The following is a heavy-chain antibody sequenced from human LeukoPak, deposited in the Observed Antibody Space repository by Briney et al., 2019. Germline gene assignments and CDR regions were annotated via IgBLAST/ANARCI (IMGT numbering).Heavy chain of an antibody. J-gene: IGHJ4*02. CDR1: GGSISSHC. D-gene: IGHD2/OR15-2a*01. Sequence: SETLSLTCTVSGGSISSHCWSWIRQPPGKGLEWIGYIYYSGSTYYNPSLKSRVTISVDTSKNQFSLKLTSVTAADTAVYYCARGYYTPDYWGQGTLVTVSS. CDR3: ARGYYTPDY. CDR2: IYYSGST. V-gene: IGHV4-59*11.